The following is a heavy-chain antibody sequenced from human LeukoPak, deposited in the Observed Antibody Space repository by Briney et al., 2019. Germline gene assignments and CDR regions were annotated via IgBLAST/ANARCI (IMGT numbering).Heavy chain of an antibody. CDR1: GGSISSYY. CDR3: ARQGGYGDPLGDWYFDL. V-gene: IGHV4-59*08. CDR2: IYYSGST. J-gene: IGHJ2*01. Sequence: SETLSLTCTVSGGSISSYYWSWIRQPPGKGLEWIGYIYYSGSTNYNPSLKSRVTISVDTSKNQFSLKLSSVTAADTAVYYCARQGGYGDPLGDWYFDLWGRGTLVTVSS. D-gene: IGHD4-17*01.